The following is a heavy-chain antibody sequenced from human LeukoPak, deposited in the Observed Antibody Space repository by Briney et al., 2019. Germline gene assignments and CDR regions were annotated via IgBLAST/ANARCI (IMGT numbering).Heavy chain of an antibody. Sequence: GGSLRLSCAASGFTFSSYSMNWVRQAPGQGLEWVSSISSSSSYIYYADSVKGRFTISRDNAKNSLYLQMNSLRAEDTAVYYCAQMGAANYMDVWGKGTTVTVSS. CDR1: GFTFSSYS. V-gene: IGHV3-21*01. D-gene: IGHD3-16*01. CDR3: AQMGAANYMDV. J-gene: IGHJ6*03. CDR2: ISSSSSYI.